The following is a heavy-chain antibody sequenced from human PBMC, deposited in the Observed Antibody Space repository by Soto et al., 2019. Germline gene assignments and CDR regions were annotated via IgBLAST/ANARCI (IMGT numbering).Heavy chain of an antibody. CDR1: GYSISSGYY. CDR2: IYHSGST. V-gene: IGHV4-38-2*02. D-gene: IGHD7-27*01. CDR3: ARDGNSGAFDI. J-gene: IGHJ3*02. Sequence: PSETLSLTCAVSGYSISSGYYWGWIWQPPGKGLEWIGSIYHSGSTYYNPSLKSRVTISVDTSKNQFSLKLSSVTAADTAVYYCARDGNSGAFDIWGQGTMVTVSS.